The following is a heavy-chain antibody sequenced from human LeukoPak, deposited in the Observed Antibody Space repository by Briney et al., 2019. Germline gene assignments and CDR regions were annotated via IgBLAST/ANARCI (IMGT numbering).Heavy chain of an antibody. V-gene: IGHV4-34*01. CDR1: GGSFSGFR. D-gene: IGHD3-3*01. CDR2: INHSGGT. Sequence: SETLSLTCAVSGGSFSGFRWHWIRQPPGKGPEWIGEINHSGGTTYNPSLKSRVTISVDTSKIQFSLNLTSVTAADTAVYYCARVDFWSGYYPDYWGQGTLVTVSS. CDR3: ARVDFWSGYYPDY. J-gene: IGHJ4*02.